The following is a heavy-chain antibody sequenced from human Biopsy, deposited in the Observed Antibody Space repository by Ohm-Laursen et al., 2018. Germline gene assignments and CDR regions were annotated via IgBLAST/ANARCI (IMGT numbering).Heavy chain of an antibody. CDR2: INAKTGDT. CDR1: GYTFTGYH. Sequence: AAVKVSCKASGYTFTGYHVHWVRQAPGQGLEWMGWINAKTGDTNYAQKFQGRVTMTRDTSISTAYVDLSSLRSDDTAVYYCTRGGYYYDSLAYYYWFDPWGQGTLVTVSS. J-gene: IGHJ5*02. V-gene: IGHV1-2*02. D-gene: IGHD3-22*01. CDR3: TRGGYYYDSLAYYYWFDP.